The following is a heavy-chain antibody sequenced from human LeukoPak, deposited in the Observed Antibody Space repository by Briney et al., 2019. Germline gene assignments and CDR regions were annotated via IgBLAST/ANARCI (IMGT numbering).Heavy chain of an antibody. V-gene: IGHV3-23*01. Sequence: QPGGSLRLSCAASGFTFSSYAMSWVRQAPGKGLEWVSGISGSAAGTYYADSVKGRFTISRDNSKNAVYLQMSSLRAEDTAVYYCAKRPSGSYQALDYWGQGTLVTVSS. CDR2: ISGSAAGT. D-gene: IGHD1-26*01. CDR1: GFTFSSYA. J-gene: IGHJ4*02. CDR3: AKRPSGSYQALDY.